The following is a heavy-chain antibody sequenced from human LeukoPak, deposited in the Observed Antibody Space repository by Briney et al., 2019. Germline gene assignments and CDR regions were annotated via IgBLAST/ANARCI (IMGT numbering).Heavy chain of an antibody. Sequence: SETLSLTCAVYGGSFSGYYWSWIRQPPGKGLEWIGKINHSGSTYYNPSLKSRVTISVDTSKNQFSLKLSSVTAADTAVYYCARASPGPEYSSSWYFDYWGQGTLVTVSS. CDR2: INHSGST. V-gene: IGHV4-34*01. CDR1: GGSFSGYY. D-gene: IGHD6-13*01. J-gene: IGHJ4*02. CDR3: ARASPGPEYSSSWYFDY.